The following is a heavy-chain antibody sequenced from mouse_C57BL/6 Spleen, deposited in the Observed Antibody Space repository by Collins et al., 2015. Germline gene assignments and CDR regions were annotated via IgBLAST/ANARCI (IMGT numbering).Heavy chain of an antibody. CDR2: INPDSSTI. D-gene: IGHD2-2*01. V-gene: IGHV4-1*01. CDR1: GIDFSRYW. J-gene: IGHJ1*03. Sequence: EVKLLQSGGGLVQPGGSLKLSCAASGIDFSRYWMSWVRRAPGKGLEWIGEINPDSSTINYAPSLKDKFIVSRDNAKNTLYLQMSKVRSEDTALYYCARLGYYGYFDVWGTGTTVTVSS. CDR3: ARLGYYGYFDV.